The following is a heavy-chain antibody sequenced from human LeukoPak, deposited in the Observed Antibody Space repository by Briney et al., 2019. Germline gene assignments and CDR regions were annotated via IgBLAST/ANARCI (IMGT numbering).Heavy chain of an antibody. Sequence: GRSLRLACAASGFTFTRYGMHWVRQAPDKVLDWVSVILEDVSNKYYGDSVKGRFTISRDNSKNTLYLQMSSLRAEDTAVYYCAKSYSGYDYYYYYGMDVWGQGTTVTVSS. V-gene: IGHV3-30*18. D-gene: IGHD5-12*01. CDR2: ILEDVSNK. CDR1: GFTFTRYG. J-gene: IGHJ6*02. CDR3: AKSYSGYDYYYYYGMDV.